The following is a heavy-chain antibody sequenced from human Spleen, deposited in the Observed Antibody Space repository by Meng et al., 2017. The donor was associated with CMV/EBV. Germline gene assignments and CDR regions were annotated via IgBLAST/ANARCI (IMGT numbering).Heavy chain of an antibody. CDR3: ARGHRSRYDFWSGYLRVDGMDV. J-gene: IGHJ6*02. D-gene: IGHD3-3*01. CDR2: ISAYSGNT. Sequence: ASVQVSCKASGYTFTNYGVSWVRQAPRQGLEWMGWISAYSGNTNYAQKLQGRVTITTNTSTSTAYMELRSLRSDDTAVYYCARGHRSRYDFWSGYLRVDGMDVWGQGTTVTVSS. CDR1: GYTFTNYG. V-gene: IGHV1-18*01.